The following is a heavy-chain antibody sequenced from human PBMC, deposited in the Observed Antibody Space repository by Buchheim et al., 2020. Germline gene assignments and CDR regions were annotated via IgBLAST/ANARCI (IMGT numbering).Heavy chain of an antibody. CDR2: IYHSGST. V-gene: IGHV4-4*02. CDR1: GGSISSSNW. Sequence: QVQLQESGPGLVKPSGTLSLTCAVSGGSISSSNWWSWVRQPPGKGLEWIGEIYHSGSTNYNPSLKSRVTISVDQSKNQSSLKLSSVTAADTAVYYCARVWGFGAVAGLGMYYYYGMDVWGQGTT. J-gene: IGHJ6*02. CDR3: ARVWGFGAVAGLGMYYYYGMDV. D-gene: IGHD6-19*01.